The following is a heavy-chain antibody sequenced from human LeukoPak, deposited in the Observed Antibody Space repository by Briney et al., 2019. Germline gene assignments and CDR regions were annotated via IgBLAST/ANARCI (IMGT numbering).Heavy chain of an antibody. V-gene: IGHV4-34*01. J-gene: IGHJ4*02. D-gene: IGHD4-17*01. CDR1: GGSLSVYY. CDR3: GLSTTKATTRTIDY. CDR2: ISRGGST. Sequence: SETLSLTCAVYGGSLSVYYWSWIRQPPGKGLEWIGEISRGGSTNYSPSLKSRVTISLDTSKNQVSLKLSSVTAADTAMYYCGLSTTKATTRTIDYWGQGALVTVSP.